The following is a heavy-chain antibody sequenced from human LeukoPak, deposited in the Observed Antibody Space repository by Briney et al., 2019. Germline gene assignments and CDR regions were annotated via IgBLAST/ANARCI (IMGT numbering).Heavy chain of an antibody. CDR3: ARVPQQLALNPRLDY. J-gene: IGHJ4*02. CDR1: GGSFSCYY. V-gene: IGHV4-34*01. D-gene: IGHD6-13*01. Sequence: SETLSLTCAVYGGSFSCYYWSWIRQPPGKGLEWIGEINRSGRTNYNTSLKSRVTISVDTSKNQFSLKLSSVTAADTAVYYCARVPQQLALNPRLDYGGQGTLVTVSS. CDR2: INRSGRT.